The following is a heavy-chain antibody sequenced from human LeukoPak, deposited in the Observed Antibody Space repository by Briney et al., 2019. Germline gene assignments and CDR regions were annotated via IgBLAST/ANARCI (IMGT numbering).Heavy chain of an antibody. D-gene: IGHD3-22*01. Sequence: SETLSLTCTVSGYSISAGYYWGWFRQPPGKGLEWIGNIYHSGSTYYNPSLKSRVTITLDTSKNQFSLKLTSVTAADTAVYFFARASYYYDTSGYYYTYWGQGTLVSVSS. CDR1: GYSISAGYY. V-gene: IGHV4-38-2*02. J-gene: IGHJ4*02. CDR3: ARASYYYDTSGYYYTY. CDR2: IYHSGST.